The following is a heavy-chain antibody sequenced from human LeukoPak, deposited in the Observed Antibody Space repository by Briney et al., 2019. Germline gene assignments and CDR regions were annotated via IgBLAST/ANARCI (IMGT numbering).Heavy chain of an antibody. D-gene: IGHD2-15*01. CDR3: ARDGGKGRLWFDY. Sequence: PSETLSLTCTVDTGSITSYYCSWIRQPPGKGLEYIGYIYFSGSTNYNPSLKSRVTISVDTSMNQFSLKLSSGTAADTAVYYCARDGGKGRLWFDYWGQGTLVTVSS. CDR2: IYFSGST. CDR1: TGSITSYY. J-gene: IGHJ4*02. V-gene: IGHV4-59*01.